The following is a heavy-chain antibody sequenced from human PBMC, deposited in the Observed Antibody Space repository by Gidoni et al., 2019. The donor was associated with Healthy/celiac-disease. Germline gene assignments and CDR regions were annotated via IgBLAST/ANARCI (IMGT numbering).Heavy chain of an antibody. Sequence: QVQLVQSGAEVKKPGSSVKVSCKASGGTFSSYAISWVRQAPGQGLEWMVGIIPIFGTANYAQKCQGRVTITADKSTSTAYMELSSLRSEDTAVYYCARLDYDSSGEAQYFQHWGQGTLVTVSS. J-gene: IGHJ1*01. CDR1: GGTFSSYA. CDR3: ARLDYDSSGEAQYFQH. CDR2: IIPIFGTA. D-gene: IGHD3-22*01. V-gene: IGHV1-69*06.